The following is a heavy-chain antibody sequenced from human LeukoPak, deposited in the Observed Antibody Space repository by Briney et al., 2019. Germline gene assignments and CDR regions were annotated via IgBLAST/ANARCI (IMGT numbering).Heavy chain of an antibody. D-gene: IGHD6-19*01. V-gene: IGHV4-34*12. CDR1: GGSFSGYY. Sequence: PSETLSLTCPVYGGSFSGYYWRWIRQPPGGGLEWIGETIHSGTTNYNPSLKSRVTISVDTSKNQFSLKLSSVTAADTAVYYCARYSSGWLYYYYYYMDVWGKGTTVTVSS. CDR3: ARYSSGWLYYYYYYMDV. CDR2: TIHSGTT. J-gene: IGHJ6*03.